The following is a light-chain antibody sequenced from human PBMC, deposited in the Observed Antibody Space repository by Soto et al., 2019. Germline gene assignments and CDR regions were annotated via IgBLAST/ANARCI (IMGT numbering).Light chain of an antibody. J-gene: IGKJ1*01. CDR3: QQYNNWWT. Sequence: EIVMTQSPATLSVSPGERATLSCRASQSVSNNLAWYQKKPGQAPRLLIYGASTRATGIPARCSGSGSGTELTLIISSLQSEDFAFYYCQQYNNWWTFGQGTRVDIK. V-gene: IGKV3-15*01. CDR2: GAS. CDR1: QSVSNN.